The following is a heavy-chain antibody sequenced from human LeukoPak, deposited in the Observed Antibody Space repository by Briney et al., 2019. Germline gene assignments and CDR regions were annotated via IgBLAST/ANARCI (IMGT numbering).Heavy chain of an antibody. Sequence: ASVTVSCKASGYTFTGYYMHWVRQAPGQGLEWMGWINPNSGGTNYAQKFQGRVTMTRDTSISTAYMELSRLRSDDTAVYYCAREGAAAEDVNWFDPWGQGTLVTVSS. CDR1: GYTFTGYY. J-gene: IGHJ5*02. CDR3: AREGAAAEDVNWFDP. CDR2: INPNSGGT. D-gene: IGHD6-25*01. V-gene: IGHV1-2*02.